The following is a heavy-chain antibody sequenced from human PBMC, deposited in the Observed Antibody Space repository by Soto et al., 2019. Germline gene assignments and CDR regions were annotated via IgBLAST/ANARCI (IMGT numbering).Heavy chain of an antibody. J-gene: IGHJ4*02. D-gene: IGHD6-6*01. CDR2: IIPIFGTA. CDR3: ASLGSSSYNPDY. V-gene: IGHV1-69*13. Sequence: SVKVSCKASGGTLSSYAISWVRQAPGQGLEWMGGIIPIFGTANYAQKFQGRVTITADESTSTAYMELSSLRSEDTAVYYCASLGSSSYNPDYWGQGTLVTVCS. CDR1: GGTLSSYA.